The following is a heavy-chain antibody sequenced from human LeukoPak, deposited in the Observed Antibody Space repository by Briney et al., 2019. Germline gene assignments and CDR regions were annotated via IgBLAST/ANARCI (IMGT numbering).Heavy chain of an antibody. V-gene: IGHV3-48*04. D-gene: IGHD2-15*01. J-gene: IGHJ6*02. CDR2: ISSSSSTI. Sequence: GGSLRLSCAASGFTFSTYSMNWVRQAPGKGLEWVSYISSSSSTIYYADSVKGRFTISRDNAKNSLSLQMNSLRAEDTAVYYCARNGYCSGGSCYPYYYYGMDVWGQGTTVTVSS. CDR3: ARNGYCSGGSCYPYYYYGMDV. CDR1: GFTFSTYS.